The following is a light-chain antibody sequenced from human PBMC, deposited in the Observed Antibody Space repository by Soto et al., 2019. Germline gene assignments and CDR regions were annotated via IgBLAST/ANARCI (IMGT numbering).Light chain of an antibody. V-gene: IGLV2-11*01. CDR1: SRDVGGYKY. CDR3: CSYAGSYV. J-gene: IGLJ1*01. Sequence: QSVLTQPRSVSGSPGQSVTISCTGSSRDVGGYKYVSWYQQHPGKAPKLMIYDVSQRPSGVPDRFSGSTSGNAAALTISGLQAEDEADYYCCSYAGSYVFGTGTKVTVL. CDR2: DVS.